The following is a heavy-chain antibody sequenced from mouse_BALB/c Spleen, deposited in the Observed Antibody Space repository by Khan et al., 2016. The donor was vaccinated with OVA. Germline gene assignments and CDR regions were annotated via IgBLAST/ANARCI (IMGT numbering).Heavy chain of an antibody. CDR3: ASKILCYYSRSYKKYYFDD. V-gene: IGHV3-2*02. D-gene: IGHD2-12*01. CDR2: ISYSGDT. J-gene: IGHJ2*01. CDR1: GYSITSDYA. Sequence: EVKLEESGPGLVKPSQSLSLTCTVTGYSITSDYAWNWIRQFPGNKLEWMGYISYSGDTASNPSLKSRISITIDTSKDQFLLQLNSVTTEDTATYYCASKILCYYSRSYKKYYFDDWGKGTTLTVYS.